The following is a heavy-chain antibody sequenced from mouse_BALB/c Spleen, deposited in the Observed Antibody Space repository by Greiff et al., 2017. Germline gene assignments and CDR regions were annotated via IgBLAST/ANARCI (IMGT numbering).Heavy chain of an antibody. J-gene: IGHJ2*01. CDR2: IYPGDGDT. CDR1: GYTFTSYW. D-gene: IGHD2-10*01. Sequence: VQLVESGAELARPGASVKLSCKASGYTFTSYWMQWVKQRPGQGLEWIGAIYPGDGDTRYTQKFKGKATLTADKSSSTAYMQLSSLASEDSAVYYCASDPYYGNFDYWGQGTTLTVSS. V-gene: IGHV1-87*01. CDR3: ASDPYYGNFDY.